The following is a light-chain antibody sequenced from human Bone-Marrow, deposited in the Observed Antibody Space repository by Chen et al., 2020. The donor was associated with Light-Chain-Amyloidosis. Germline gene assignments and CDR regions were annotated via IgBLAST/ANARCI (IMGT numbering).Light chain of an antibody. J-gene: IGLJ3*02. Sequence: SYVLTQPSSVSVAPGQTATIACGGNNIGSTSVHWYQQTPGQAPLLVVYDDSDRPSGVPERFTGSNSGNTATLVISRVEAGNEAVYYCQVWDRSSDRPVFGGGTKLTVL. CDR3: QVWDRSSDRPV. CDR1: NIGSTS. V-gene: IGLV3-21*02. CDR2: DDS.